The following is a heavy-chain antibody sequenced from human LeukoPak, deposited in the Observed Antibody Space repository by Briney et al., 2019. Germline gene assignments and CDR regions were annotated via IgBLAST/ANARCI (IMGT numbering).Heavy chain of an antibody. D-gene: IGHD6-13*01. CDR2: INHSGST. Sequence: SETLSLTCTVSGGSISSDNWSWIRQPPGKGLEWIGEINHSGSTNYNPSLKSRVTISVDTSKNQFSLKLSSVTAADTAVYYCASSSGGYSSPFDYWGQGTLVTVSS. CDR1: GGSISSDN. CDR3: ASSSGGYSSPFDY. J-gene: IGHJ4*02. V-gene: IGHV4-34*01.